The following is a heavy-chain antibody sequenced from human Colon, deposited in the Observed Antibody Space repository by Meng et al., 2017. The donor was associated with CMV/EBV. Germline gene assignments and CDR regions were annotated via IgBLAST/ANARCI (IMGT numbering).Heavy chain of an antibody. CDR1: GYSFTSYW. CDR3: ARRYGAGSYGMDV. Sequence: GESLKISCKGSGYSFTSYWIAWVRQMPGKDLEWMGIIYPSDSNTVYSPSFQGQVTISADKSISTAYLQWSSLKASDTAIYYCARRYGAGSYGMDVWGLGTTVTVSS. J-gene: IGHJ6*02. D-gene: IGHD3-10*01. CDR2: IYPSDSNT. V-gene: IGHV5-51*01.